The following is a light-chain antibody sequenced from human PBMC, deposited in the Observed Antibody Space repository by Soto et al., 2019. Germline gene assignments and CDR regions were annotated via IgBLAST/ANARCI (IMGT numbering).Light chain of an antibody. CDR1: SSDVGGYNF. Sequence: QSALTQPRSVSGSPGQSVTISCTGTSSDVGGYNFVSWYQQHPGKAPKLWIYDVNQRPSGVPDRFSASKSGNTASLTISGLHAEDEADYYCCSYAGTYTLFGGGTKLTVL. J-gene: IGLJ2*01. V-gene: IGLV2-11*01. CDR2: DVN. CDR3: CSYAGTYTL.